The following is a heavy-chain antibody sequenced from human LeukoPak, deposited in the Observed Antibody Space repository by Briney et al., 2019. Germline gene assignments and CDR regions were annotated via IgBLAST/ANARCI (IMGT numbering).Heavy chain of an antibody. CDR2: IWSDGTEK. J-gene: IGHJ4*02. Sequence: GGSLRLSCAASGFTYSHYGMHWVRQAPGKGLVWVAVIWSDGTEKYYGDAVKGRFTISRDNSRNTLYLQMNSLRGEDTAVYYCAKDAQRGFDYSNSLEYWGQGTLVTVSS. D-gene: IGHD4-11*01. V-gene: IGHV3-33*06. CDR1: GFTYSHYG. CDR3: AKDAQRGFDYSNSLEY.